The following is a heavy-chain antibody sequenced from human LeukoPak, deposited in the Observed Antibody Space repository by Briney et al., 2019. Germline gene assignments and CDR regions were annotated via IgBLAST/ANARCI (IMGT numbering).Heavy chain of an antibody. Sequence: PGGSLRLSCAASGFTFSDYYMSWIRQTPGKGLEWVSFISSSGSTIYYADSVKGRFTISRDNAKNSLYLQMNSLRAEDTAVYYCARDRRHLRGYFDLWGRGTLVTVSS. CDR1: GFTFSDYY. CDR3: ARDRRHLRGYFDL. CDR2: ISSSGSTI. V-gene: IGHV3-11*01. J-gene: IGHJ2*01.